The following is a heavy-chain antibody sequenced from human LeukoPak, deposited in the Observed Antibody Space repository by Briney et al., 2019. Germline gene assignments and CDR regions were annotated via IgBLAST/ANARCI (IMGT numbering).Heavy chain of an antibody. D-gene: IGHD6-13*01. Sequence: GGSLRLSCAASGFGFRTYAMTWVRQAPGKGLEWVSSISGSGATTYNADPLKGRFTISRDNSKNTLYLQMNSLRAEDTAVYYCAKYSSSSNYYYGMDVWGQGTTVTVSS. CDR1: GFGFRTYA. V-gene: IGHV3-23*01. CDR2: ISGSGATT. CDR3: AKYSSSSNYYYGMDV. J-gene: IGHJ6*02.